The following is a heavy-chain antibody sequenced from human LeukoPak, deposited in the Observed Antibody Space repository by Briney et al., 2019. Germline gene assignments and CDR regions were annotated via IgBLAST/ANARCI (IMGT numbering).Heavy chain of an antibody. J-gene: IGHJ5*02. CDR2: INIGGTNT. CDR3: ATDGAGFDT. Sequence: GGSLRLSCAASGFTFYDYYMSWIRQAPGKGMEWLSYINIGGTNTHYADSVKGRFTISRDNAKKSLYLAMNNLRAEDTAVYYCATDGAGFDTWGQGVLVTVSS. V-gene: IGHV3-11*01. CDR1: GFTFYDYY.